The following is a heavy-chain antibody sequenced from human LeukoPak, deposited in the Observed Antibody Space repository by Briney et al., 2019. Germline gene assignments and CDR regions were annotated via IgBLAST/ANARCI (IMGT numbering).Heavy chain of an antibody. J-gene: IGHJ3*02. CDR2: ISSSGSTI. Sequence: PGGSLRLSCAASGFTFSDYYMSWIRQAPGKGLGWVSYISSSGSTIYYADSVKGRFTISRDNAKNSLYLQMNSLRAEDTAVYYCVRAIYDSSGFYQDYAFDIWGQGTMVTVSS. CDR1: GFTFSDYY. V-gene: IGHV3-11*04. CDR3: VRAIYDSSGFYQDYAFDI. D-gene: IGHD3-22*01.